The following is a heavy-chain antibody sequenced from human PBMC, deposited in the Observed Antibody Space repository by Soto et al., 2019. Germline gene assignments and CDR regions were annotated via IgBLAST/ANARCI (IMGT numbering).Heavy chain of an antibody. Sequence: EVQLLESGGGLVQPGGSLRLSCAASGFTFSSYAMSWVRQAPGKGLEWVSAISGSGGSTYYEDSVKGRFTISRDNSKNKMYLQMNRLTAEDTAVYYCARAGGSVAPSFDWGQGTLVTVSS. CDR1: GFTFSSYA. CDR3: ARAGGSVAPSFD. J-gene: IGHJ4*02. CDR2: ISGSGGST. D-gene: IGHD3-10*01. V-gene: IGHV3-23*01.